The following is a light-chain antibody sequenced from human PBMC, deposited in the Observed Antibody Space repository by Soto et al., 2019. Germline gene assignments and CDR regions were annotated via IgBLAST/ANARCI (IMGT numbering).Light chain of an antibody. J-gene: IGLJ3*02. CDR2: EVT. V-gene: IGLV2-14*01. CDR1: SSDVGAYNY. Sequence: QSALNQPASVSGSPGQSITISCTGTSSDVGAYNYVSWYRQHPGKAPKLMIYEVTTRPSGVSNRFSGSKSGSTASLTISVLQAEDEADYYCSSYTSSSTLVFGGGTKLTVL. CDR3: SSYTSSSTLV.